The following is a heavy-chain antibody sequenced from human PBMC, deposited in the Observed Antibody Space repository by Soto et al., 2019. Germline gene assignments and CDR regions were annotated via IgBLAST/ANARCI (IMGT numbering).Heavy chain of an antibody. V-gene: IGHV3-7*01. CDR3: ARDADASGWYHYGFDV. J-gene: IGHJ6*02. CDR1: GFTLSYYW. CDR2: IKQDGSEK. Sequence: LRLSCAASGFTLSYYWMNWVRPAPGKGLEWVANIKQDGSEKYYVDSVKGRFIISRDNAKNSLYLQMNYLSADDTAVYFCARDADASGWYHYGFDVWGQGTTVTVSS. D-gene: IGHD6-19*01.